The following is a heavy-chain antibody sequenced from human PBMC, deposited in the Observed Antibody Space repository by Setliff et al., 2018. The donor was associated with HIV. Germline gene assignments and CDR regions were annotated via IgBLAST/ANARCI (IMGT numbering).Heavy chain of an antibody. CDR3: ARESACSSTSCPKVLDY. V-gene: IGHV1-69*05. CDR1: GGTFSSYV. Sequence: SVKVSCKASGGTFSSYVISWVRQAPGQGPEWMGGIIPMYGVANYAQKFQGRVTITTDEPTNTGYMELSSLRSEDTAVYYCARESACSSTSCPKVLDYWGQGTLVTVSS. D-gene: IGHD2-2*01. J-gene: IGHJ4*02. CDR2: IIPMYGVA.